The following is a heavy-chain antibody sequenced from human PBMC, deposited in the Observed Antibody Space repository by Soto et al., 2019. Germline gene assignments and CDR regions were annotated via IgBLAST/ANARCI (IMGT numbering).Heavy chain of an antibody. CDR1: GGTFSSYA. CDR2: IIPIFGTA. Sequence: SVKVSCKASGGTFSSYAIRWVRQAPGQGLEWMGGIIPIFGTANYAQKFQGRVTITADKSTSTAYMELSSLRSEDTAVYYCASTTYYDFWSGYGPQSYYYYGMDVWGQGTTVTVSS. D-gene: IGHD3-3*01. V-gene: IGHV1-69*06. J-gene: IGHJ6*02. CDR3: ASTTYYDFWSGYGPQSYYYYGMDV.